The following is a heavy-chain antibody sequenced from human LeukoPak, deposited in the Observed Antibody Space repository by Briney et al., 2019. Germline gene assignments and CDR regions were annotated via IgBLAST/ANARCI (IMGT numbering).Heavy chain of an antibody. D-gene: IGHD6-19*01. V-gene: IGHV4-61*02. CDR3: VREGSVAAGYFQR. CDR1: GGSINSGSYY. CDR2: IYTSGST. J-gene: IGHJ1*01. Sequence: SETLSLTCTGSGGSINSGSYYWTWIRQPAGKGLEWIGRIYTSGSTNYNPSLRGRVTISADTSTNQFSLRLSSVTAADTAVYYCVREGSVAAGYFQRWGQGTLVTVSS.